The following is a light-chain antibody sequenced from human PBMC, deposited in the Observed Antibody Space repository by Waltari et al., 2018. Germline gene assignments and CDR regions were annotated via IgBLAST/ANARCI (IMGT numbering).Light chain of an antibody. V-gene: IGKV1-5*01. Sequence: DIQMTQSPSTLSASVGDRVTITCRASQNIGTWLAWYQQKPGKAPKRLIYGASTLETEVPSRFSGSGSGTDFTLTITSLQPDDFATYYCQQYNTYSTFGQGTKVEIK. CDR2: GAS. CDR1: QNIGTW. CDR3: QQYNTYST. J-gene: IGKJ1*01.